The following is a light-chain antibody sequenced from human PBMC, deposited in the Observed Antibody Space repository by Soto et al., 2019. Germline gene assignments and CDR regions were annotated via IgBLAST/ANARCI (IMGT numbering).Light chain of an antibody. V-gene: IGKV1-9*01. CDR3: QQSHIYPHP. CDR1: QGITGY. Sequence: DIQLTQSPSFLSASVGDTVTITCRASQGITGYLAWYQQKPGRAPNLLIYAASTLQSAVPSRFSGSGSGTEFTLTISSLQPEDFATYYCQQSHIYPHPFGQRTK. CDR2: AAS. J-gene: IGKJ1*01.